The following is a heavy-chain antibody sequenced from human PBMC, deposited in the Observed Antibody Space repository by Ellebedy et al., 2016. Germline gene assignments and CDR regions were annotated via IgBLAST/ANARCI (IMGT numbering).Heavy chain of an antibody. CDR3: ARDGSEWSRDY. V-gene: IGHV3-48*02. Sequence: GGSLRLXCIVSGFTFTSYSMKWVRQTPGKGLEWVSYISPSSGSTIYYADSVKGRFTISRDNAKNSVYLQMNSLRDEDTAVYYCARDGSEWSRDYWGQGTLVTVSS. CDR2: ISPSSGSTI. D-gene: IGHD3-3*01. CDR1: GFTFTSYS. J-gene: IGHJ4*02.